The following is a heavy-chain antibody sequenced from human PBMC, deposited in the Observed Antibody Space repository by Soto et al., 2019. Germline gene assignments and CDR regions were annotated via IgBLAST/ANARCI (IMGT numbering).Heavy chain of an antibody. J-gene: IGHJ6*02. CDR2: VIPGLSIT. CDR3: ASRRSFYYDMDV. V-gene: IGHV1-69*01. CDR1: GGTFSSYT. Sequence: QVQLVQSGAEVKKTGSSVKVSCKASGGTFSSYTISWVRQAPGRGLEWMGGVIPGLSITNYAQKFQDRVTITADESTTTAYMELSSLRSEDTAVYYCASRRSFYYDMDVWGQGTPVTVSS. D-gene: IGHD2-15*01.